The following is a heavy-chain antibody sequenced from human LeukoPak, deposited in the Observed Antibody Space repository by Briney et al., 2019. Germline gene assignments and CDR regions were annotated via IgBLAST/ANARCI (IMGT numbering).Heavy chain of an antibody. CDR2: IIPIFGTA. CDR1: GDTFSSYA. CDR3: ARLLGWDSSSSARFDP. D-gene: IGHD6-6*01. V-gene: IGHV1-69*05. J-gene: IGHJ5*02. Sequence: SVKVSCKASGDTFSSYAISWLRQAPGRGLEWMGGIIPIFGTANYAQKFQGRVTVTTDESTSTAYMELSSLRSEDTALYYCARLLGWDSSSSARFDPWGQGTLVTVSS.